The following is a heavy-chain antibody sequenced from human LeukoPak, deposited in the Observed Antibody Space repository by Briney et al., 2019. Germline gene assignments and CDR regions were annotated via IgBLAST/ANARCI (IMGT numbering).Heavy chain of an antibody. D-gene: IGHD2-8*01. CDR3: AREDVVLVDAVRYYYYGMDV. Sequence: ASVKVSCKASGDTFSSYAISWVRQAPGQGLEWMGGIIPNFGTANYAQKFQGRVTITTDESTSTAYMELSSLRSEDTAVYYCAREDVVLVDAVRYYYYGMDVWGQGTTVTVSS. CDR2: IIPNFGTA. V-gene: IGHV1-69*05. J-gene: IGHJ6*02. CDR1: GDTFSSYA.